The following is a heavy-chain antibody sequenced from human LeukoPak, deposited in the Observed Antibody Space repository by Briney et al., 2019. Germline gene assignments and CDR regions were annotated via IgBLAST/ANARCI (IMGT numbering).Heavy chain of an antibody. CDR3: ARHGLGYYYYMDV. D-gene: IGHD3-16*01. CDR1: GDSISSSSYY. CDR2: IYYTGTT. Sequence: SGTLSLTCTVSGDSISSSSYYWGWIRQPPGKGLEWIGSIYYTGTTYYNPSLKSRVTISVDTSKNQFSLKVRSVTAADTAVYYCARHGLGYYYYMDVWGKGTTVTVSS. J-gene: IGHJ6*03. V-gene: IGHV4-39*01.